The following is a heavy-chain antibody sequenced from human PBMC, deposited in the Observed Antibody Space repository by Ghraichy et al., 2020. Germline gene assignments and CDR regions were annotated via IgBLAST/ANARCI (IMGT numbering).Heavy chain of an antibody. CDR1: GGSISSYY. Sequence: SETLSLTCTVSGGSISSYYWSWIRQPPGKGLEWIGYIYYSGSTNYNPSLKSRVTISVDTSKNQFSLKLSSVTAADTAVYYCARIRDWLGGYYYYYGMDVWGQGTTVTVSS. V-gene: IGHV4-59*01. CDR2: IYYSGST. CDR3: ARIRDWLGGYYYYYGMDV. D-gene: IGHD3-3*01. J-gene: IGHJ6*02.